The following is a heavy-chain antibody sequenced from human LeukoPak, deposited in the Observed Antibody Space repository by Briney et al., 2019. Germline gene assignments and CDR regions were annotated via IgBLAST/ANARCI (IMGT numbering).Heavy chain of an antibody. CDR1: SGSFSAYY. CDR3: AREGVGLAIGDY. V-gene: IGHV4-34*01. CDR2: INHSGST. J-gene: IGHJ4*02. D-gene: IGHD3-16*01. Sequence: PSETLSLTCAVYSGSFSAYYWSWIRQPPGKGLEWIGEINHSGSTNYNPSLKSRVTILVDTSKNQFSLKLSSVTAADTGVYYCAREGVGLAIGDYWGQGTLVTVSS.